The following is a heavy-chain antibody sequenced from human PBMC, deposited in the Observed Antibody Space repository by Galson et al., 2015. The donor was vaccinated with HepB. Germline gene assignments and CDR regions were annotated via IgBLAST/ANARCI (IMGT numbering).Heavy chain of an antibody. V-gene: IGHV3-23*01. J-gene: IGHJ4*02. CDR2: ITASGGAT. D-gene: IGHD3-16*02. CDR1: GFTFSNFA. Sequence: SLRLSCAVSGFTFSNFAMSWVRQAPGKGLQWVSGITASGGATYYADSVEGRFTISRDNSENTLYLQMNSLRVEDTAVYYCAKIVGSLRLGELSAYFDYWGQGTLVPVSS. CDR3: AKIVGSLRLGELSAYFDY.